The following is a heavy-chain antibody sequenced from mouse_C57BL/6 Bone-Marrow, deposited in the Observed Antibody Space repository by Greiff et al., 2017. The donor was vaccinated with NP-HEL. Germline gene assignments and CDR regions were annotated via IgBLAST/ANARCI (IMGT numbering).Heavy chain of an antibody. CDR1: GFTFSDYY. J-gene: IGHJ3*01. V-gene: IGHV5-12*01. CDR3: ARHPSTMVTTGTWFAY. CDR2: ISNGGGST. D-gene: IGHD2-2*01. Sequence: EVMLVESGGGLVQPGGSLKLSCAASGFTFSDYYMYWVRQTPEKRLEWVAYISNGGGSTYYPDTVKGRFTISRDNAKNTLYLKMSRLKSEDTAMYYCARHPSTMVTTGTWFAYWGQGTLVTVSA.